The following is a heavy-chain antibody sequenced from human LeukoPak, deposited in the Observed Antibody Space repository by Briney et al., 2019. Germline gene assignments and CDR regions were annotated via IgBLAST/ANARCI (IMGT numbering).Heavy chain of an antibody. CDR3: ARHRRSNNWFDP. CDR2: INHSGST. D-gene: IGHD2-2*01. J-gene: IGHJ5*02. V-gene: IGHV4-34*01. CDR1: GGSFSGYY. Sequence: SETPSLTCAVYGGSFSGYYWSWIRQPPGKGLEWIGEINHSGSTNYNPSLKSRVTISVDTSKNQFSLKLSSVTAADTAVYYCARHRRSNNWFDPWGQGTLVTVSS.